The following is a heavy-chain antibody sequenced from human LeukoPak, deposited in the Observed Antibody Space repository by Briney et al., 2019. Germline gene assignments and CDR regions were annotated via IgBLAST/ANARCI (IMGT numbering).Heavy chain of an antibody. V-gene: IGHV3-53*01. CDR3: ARDAEGEEQMATTYFDL. J-gene: IGHJ4*02. CDR2: LQSVGNT. CDR1: GLSVRSKY. D-gene: IGHD5-24*01. Sequence: GGSLRLFCAASGLSVRSKYMSWVRQAPGKGLEWVSVLQSVGNTFYADSVKGRFSISRDRSKNTVYLQMDSLRAEDTAVYYCARDAEGEEQMATTYFDLWGQGTLVIVSS.